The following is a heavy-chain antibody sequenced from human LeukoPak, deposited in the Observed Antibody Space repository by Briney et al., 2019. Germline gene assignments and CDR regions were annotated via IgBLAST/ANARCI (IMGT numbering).Heavy chain of an antibody. CDR2: IYYSGST. J-gene: IGHJ4*02. D-gene: IGHD1-26*01. V-gene: IGHV4-59*08. CDR3: ARHRGSYRAFDY. CDR1: GGSISSYY. Sequence: SETLSLTCTVSGGSISSYYWSWIRQPPGKGLERIGYIYYSGSTNYNPSLKSRVTISVDTSKNQFSLKLNSVTAADTAVYYCARHRGSYRAFDYWGQGTLVTVSS.